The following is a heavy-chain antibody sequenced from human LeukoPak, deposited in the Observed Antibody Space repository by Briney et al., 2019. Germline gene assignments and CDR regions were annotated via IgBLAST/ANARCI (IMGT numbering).Heavy chain of an antibody. CDR2: IYYSGST. D-gene: IGHD2/OR15-2a*01. Sequence: SETLSLTCTVSGGSISSYYWSWIRQPPGKGLEWIGYIYYSGSTNYNPSLKSRVTISVDTSKNQFSLKLSSVTAADTAVYYCARAEYDSPLFDYWGRGTLVTVSS. J-gene: IGHJ4*02. CDR1: GGSISSYY. CDR3: ARAEYDSPLFDY. V-gene: IGHV4-59*01.